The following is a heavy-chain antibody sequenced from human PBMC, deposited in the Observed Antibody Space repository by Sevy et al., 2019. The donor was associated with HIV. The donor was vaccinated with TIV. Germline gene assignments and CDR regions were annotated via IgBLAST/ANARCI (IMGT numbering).Heavy chain of an antibody. Sequence: GGSLRLSCAASGLTLSYAWMNWVRQAPGKGLEWVGHIKSESDGGTTDFATPVKGRFIISRDDSKNTLYLQMNSLKTGYTALYYCTARNFDFWGRGTLVTVSS. CDR1: GLTLSYAW. CDR2: IKSESDGGTT. CDR3: TARNFDF. J-gene: IGHJ4*02. V-gene: IGHV3-15*07.